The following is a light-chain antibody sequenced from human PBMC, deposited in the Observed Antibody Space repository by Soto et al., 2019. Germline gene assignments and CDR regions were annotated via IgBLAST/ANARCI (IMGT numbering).Light chain of an antibody. CDR1: QTVKTY. CDR3: QHSYSTPPT. V-gene: IGKV1-39*01. Sequence: DIQMTQSPSSLSASVGDRVTITCRASQTVKTYLNWYQQRPGKAPKLLISAASSLKSGVPSRFSGSGSGTDFTLTISSLQPEDSATYYCQHSYSTPPTFGQGTRVEIK. J-gene: IGKJ1*01. CDR2: AAS.